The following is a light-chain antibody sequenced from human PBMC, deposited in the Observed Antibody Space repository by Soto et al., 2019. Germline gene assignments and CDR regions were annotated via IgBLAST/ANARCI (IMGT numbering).Light chain of an antibody. J-gene: IGKJ1*01. V-gene: IGKV1-39*01. CDR3: QESYSASWT. CDR1: QNINTF. CDR2: GTS. Sequence: DIQMTQSPSSLSAFVGDRVTITCRASQNINTFLNWYQQRPGKAPNLLIYGTSNLQSGVPSRFSGSGSGTDFTLTISILQPEDFATYYCQESYSASWTFGHGTKVEIK.